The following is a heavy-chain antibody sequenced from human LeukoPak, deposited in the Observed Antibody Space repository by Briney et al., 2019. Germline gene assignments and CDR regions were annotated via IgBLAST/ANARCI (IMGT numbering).Heavy chain of an antibody. CDR1: GFTVTNNY. Sequence: GGSLRLSCAASGFTVTNNYLSWVRQAPGKGPEWVAVIYGGDTTLYADSVKGRFTISRDKSKNTLYPQTDSLRVEDTAMYYCARERYCTDTRCLYGMDVWGQGTTVTVSS. CDR3: ARERYCTDTRCLYGMDV. CDR2: IYGGDTT. V-gene: IGHV3-66*01. D-gene: IGHD2-8*02. J-gene: IGHJ6*02.